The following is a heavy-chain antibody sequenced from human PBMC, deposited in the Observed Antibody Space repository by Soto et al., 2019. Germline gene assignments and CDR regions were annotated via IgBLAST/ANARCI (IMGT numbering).Heavy chain of an antibody. D-gene: IGHD4-17*01. J-gene: IGHJ4*02. CDR2: ISAYNGNT. CDR1: GYTFTSYG. Sequence: ASVKVSCKASGYTFTSYGISWVRQAPGQGLEWMGWISAYNGNTNYAQKLQGRVTMTTDTSTSTAYTELRSLRSDDTAVYYCARDGTSFDYGDYRLIDYWGQGTLVTVSS. V-gene: IGHV1-18*01. CDR3: ARDGTSFDYGDYRLIDY.